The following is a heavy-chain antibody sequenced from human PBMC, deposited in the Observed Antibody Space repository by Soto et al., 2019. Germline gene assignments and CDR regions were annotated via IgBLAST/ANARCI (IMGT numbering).Heavy chain of an antibody. D-gene: IGHD1-1*01. CDR2: TNHSGSP. CDR1: GGSFSGYY. Sequence: SETLSLTCAVYGGSFSGYYWSWLRQPPGKGLEWIGETNHSGSPNYNPSLKGRVTISVDTSKNQFSLKMTSVTAADTAVYYCATANWSHHYFDPWGQGTLVTVSS. CDR3: ATANWSHHYFDP. J-gene: IGHJ5*02. V-gene: IGHV4-34*01.